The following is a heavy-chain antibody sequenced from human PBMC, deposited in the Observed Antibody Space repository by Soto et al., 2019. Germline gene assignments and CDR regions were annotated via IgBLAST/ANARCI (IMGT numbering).Heavy chain of an antibody. D-gene: IGHD2-15*01. V-gene: IGHV1-69*04. CDR2: IIPILGIA. J-gene: IGHJ4*02. CDR3: ARDLNGGYCSGGSCSSDY. CDR1: GGSFSSYT. Sequence: ASVKVSCKASGGSFSSYTISWVRQAPGQGLEWMGRIIPILGIANYAQKFQGRVTITADKSTSTAYMELSSLRSEGTAVYYCARDLNGGYCSGGSCSSDYWGQGTLVTVSS.